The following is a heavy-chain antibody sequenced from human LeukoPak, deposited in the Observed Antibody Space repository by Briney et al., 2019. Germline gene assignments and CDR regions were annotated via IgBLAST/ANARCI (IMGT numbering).Heavy chain of an antibody. CDR1: GFTFSSYA. CDR3: ARDDYYGSGSYYFDY. CDR2: ISGSGGST. D-gene: IGHD3-10*01. J-gene: IGHJ4*02. Sequence: GASLRLSCAASGFTFSSYAMSWVRQAPGKGLEWVSAISGSGGSTYYADSVKGRFTISRDNAKNSLYLQMNSLRAEDTAVYYCARDDYYGSGSYYFDYWGQGTLVTVSS. V-gene: IGHV3-23*01.